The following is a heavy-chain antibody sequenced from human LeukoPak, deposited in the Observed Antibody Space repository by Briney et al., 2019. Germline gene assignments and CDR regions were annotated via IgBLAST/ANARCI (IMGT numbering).Heavy chain of an antibody. CDR1: GLTFSRYS. CDR2: ISISSTFI. CDR3: ASIAAAGSGEDY. D-gene: IGHD6-13*01. Sequence: PGGSLRLSCAASGLTFSRYSMNWVRQAPGKGLEWVSSISISSTFIYYADSVKGRFTISRDDAKNSLYLQMNSLRAEDTAVYYCASIAAAGSGEDYWGQGTLVTVSS. J-gene: IGHJ4*02. V-gene: IGHV3-21*01.